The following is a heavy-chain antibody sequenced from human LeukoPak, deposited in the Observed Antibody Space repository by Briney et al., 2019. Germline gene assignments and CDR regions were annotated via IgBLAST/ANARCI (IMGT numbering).Heavy chain of an antibody. J-gene: IGHJ4*02. CDR2: VTGSGGIT. D-gene: IGHD3-22*01. CDR1: GFTFSSYA. Sequence: GGSLRLFCAACGFTFSSYAMSWLRQAPGKGLEWVSAVTGSGGITYYADSVKGRFTISRDNSISTVYLQMHSLRAEDTAVYYCAKRLYDSSGYDYWGQGTLVTVSS. CDR3: AKRLYDSSGYDY. V-gene: IGHV3-23*01.